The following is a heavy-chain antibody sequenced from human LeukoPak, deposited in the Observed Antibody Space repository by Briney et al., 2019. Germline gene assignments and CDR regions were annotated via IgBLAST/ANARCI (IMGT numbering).Heavy chain of an antibody. D-gene: IGHD3-3*01. CDR3: ARGSNYDFWSGYSY. Sequence: PSETLSLTCAVSGTSISNNNWWNWVRQPPGKGLEWVGDIFHTGTTNYNSSLKSRVTISLDKSKNQFSLKLASVTAADTAVYYCARGSNYDFWSGYSYWGQGTLVTVSS. J-gene: IGHJ4*02. CDR2: IFHTGTT. CDR1: GTSISNNNW. V-gene: IGHV4-4*02.